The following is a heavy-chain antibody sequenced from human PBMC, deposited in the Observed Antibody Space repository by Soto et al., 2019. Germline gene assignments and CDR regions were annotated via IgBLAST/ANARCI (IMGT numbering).Heavy chain of an antibody. CDR3: ARPTGIAVAGYWFDP. J-gene: IGHJ5*02. Sequence: ASVKVSCKASGSTFSSYAISWVRQAPGQGLEWMGGIIPIFGTANYAQKFQGRVTITADESTSTAYMELSSLRSEDTAVYYCARPTGIAVAGYWFDPWGQGTLVTVSS. CDR2: IIPIFGTA. CDR1: GSTFSSYA. D-gene: IGHD6-19*01. V-gene: IGHV1-69*13.